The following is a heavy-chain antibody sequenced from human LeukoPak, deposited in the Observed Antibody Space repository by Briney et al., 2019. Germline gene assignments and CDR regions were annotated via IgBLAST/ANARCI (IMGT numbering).Heavy chain of an antibody. CDR2: IYSGGST. J-gene: IGHJ5*02. Sequence: GGSLRLSCAASGFAFSSYAMSWVRQAPGKGLEWVSVIYSGGSTYYADSVKGRFTISRDNSKNTLYLQMNSLRAEDTAVYYCARGGYERGWFDPWGQGTLVTVSS. V-gene: IGHV3-66*01. CDR1: GFAFSSYA. D-gene: IGHD5-12*01. CDR3: ARGGYERGWFDP.